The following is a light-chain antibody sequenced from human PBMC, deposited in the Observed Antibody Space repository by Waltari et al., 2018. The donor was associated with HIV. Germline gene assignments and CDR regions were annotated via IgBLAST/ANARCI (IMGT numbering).Light chain of an antibody. Sequence: QSVLTQPSSASGTPGQRVAISCSGSSSNIESNTVNWYQQPPGTAPKLLVYSNNQRPSGVPDRISGSKSGTSASLAISGLQSEDEADYYCAAWDDSLNGWVFGGGTKLTVL. CDR2: SNN. V-gene: IGLV1-44*01. CDR3: AAWDDSLNGWV. J-gene: IGLJ3*02. CDR1: SSNIESNT.